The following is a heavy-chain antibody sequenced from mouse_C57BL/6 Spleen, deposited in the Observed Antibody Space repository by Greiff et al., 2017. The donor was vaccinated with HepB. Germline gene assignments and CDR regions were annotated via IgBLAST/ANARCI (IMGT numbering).Heavy chain of an antibody. Sequence: VQLQQSGAELVRPGASVKLSCKASGYTFTDYYINWVKQRPGQGLEWIARIYPGSGNTYYNEKFKGKATLTAEKSSSTAYMQLSSLTSEDSAVYFCARGKMYYVNRDYFDYGGQGNALTVST. D-gene: IGHD1-1*01. V-gene: IGHV1-76*01. CDR1: GYTFTDYY. J-gene: IGHJ2*01. CDR2: IYPGSGNT. CDR3: ARGKMYYVNRDYFDY.